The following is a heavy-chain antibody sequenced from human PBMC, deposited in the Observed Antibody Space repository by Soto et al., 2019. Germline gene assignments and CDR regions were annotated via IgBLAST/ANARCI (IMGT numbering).Heavy chain of an antibody. D-gene: IGHD3-10*01. J-gene: IGHJ4*02. Sequence: GVSLRLSCAASGFTVSSNYMSWVRQAPGKGLEWVSVIYSGGSTYYADSVKGRFTISRDNSKNTLYLQMNSLRAEDTAVYYCAPAGGHSSGSYYTLAYWGQGTLVTVSS. CDR2: IYSGGST. CDR3: APAGGHSSGSYYTLAY. V-gene: IGHV3-53*05. CDR1: GFTVSSNY.